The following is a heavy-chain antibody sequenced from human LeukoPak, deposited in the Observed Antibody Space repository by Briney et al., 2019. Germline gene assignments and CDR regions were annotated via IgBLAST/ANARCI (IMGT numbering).Heavy chain of an antibody. Sequence: GGSLRLSCAASGFTFSNYAMIWVRQAPGKGLEWVSALSGSGTNTYYADSVKGRFTISRDNSKNTVYLQMNSLRAEDTAVYYCARPQAAGTPSDAFDIWGQGTMVTVSS. CDR2: LSGSGTNT. CDR3: ARPQAAGTPSDAFDI. D-gene: IGHD6-13*01. V-gene: IGHV3-23*01. CDR1: GFTFSNYA. J-gene: IGHJ3*02.